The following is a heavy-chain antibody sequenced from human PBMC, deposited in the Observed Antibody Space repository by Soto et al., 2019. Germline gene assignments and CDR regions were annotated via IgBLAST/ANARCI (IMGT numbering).Heavy chain of an antibody. CDR1: GYTFTSYY. J-gene: IGHJ4*02. CDR2: INPSGGST. D-gene: IGHD3-22*01. Sequence: QVQLVQSGAEVKKPGASVKVSCKASGYTFTSYYMHWVRQAPGQGLEWMGIINPSGGSTSYAQKFQGRVTMTRDTSTSTVYMELSSLRSEYTAVYYCARTADSSGYYYVNYYFDYWGQGTLVTVSS. CDR3: ARTADSSGYYYVNYYFDY. V-gene: IGHV1-46*01.